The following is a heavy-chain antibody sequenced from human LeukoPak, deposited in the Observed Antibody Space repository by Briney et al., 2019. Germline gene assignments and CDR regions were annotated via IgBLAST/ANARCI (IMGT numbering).Heavy chain of an antibody. CDR1: GFTFSSYN. J-gene: IGHJ4*02. V-gene: IGHV3-21*01. Sequence: PGGSLRLSCATSGFTFSSYNFNWVRQAPGKGLEWVSSISSSGSLIYYANSVKGRFTISRDNAKNSLYLQMNSLRAEDTAVYYCARDSSWELPDYWGQGTLVTVSS. D-gene: IGHD1-26*01. CDR2: ISSSGSLI. CDR3: ARDSSWELPDY.